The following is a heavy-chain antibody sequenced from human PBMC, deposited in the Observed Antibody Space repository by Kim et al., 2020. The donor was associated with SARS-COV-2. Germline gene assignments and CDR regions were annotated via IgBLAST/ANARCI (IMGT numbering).Heavy chain of an antibody. Sequence: GGSLRLPCAASGFTFSSYAMHWVRQAPGKGLEWVAVISYDGSNKYYADSVKGRFTISRDNSKNTLYLQMNSLRAEDTAVYYCARSGQAGFYYYGMDVWGQGTTVTVSS. CDR3: ARSGQAGFYYYGMDV. V-gene: IGHV3-30*04. CDR2: ISYDGSNK. CDR1: GFTFSSYA. D-gene: IGHD3-10*01. J-gene: IGHJ6*02.